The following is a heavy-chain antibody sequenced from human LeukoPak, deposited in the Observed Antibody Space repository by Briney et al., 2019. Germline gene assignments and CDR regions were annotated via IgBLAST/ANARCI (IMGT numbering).Heavy chain of an antibody. CDR2: INPNSGGT. CDR3: ARGYSSSWLDY. CDR1: GYTFTAFY. D-gene: IGHD6-13*01. Sequence: ASVKVSCKASGYTFTAFYMHWVRQAPGQRLEWMGRINPNSGGTKYAQKFQGRVTMTTDTSINTAYLELSRLRSDDTAVYYCARGYSSSWLDYWGQGTLVTVSS. J-gene: IGHJ4*02. V-gene: IGHV1-2*06.